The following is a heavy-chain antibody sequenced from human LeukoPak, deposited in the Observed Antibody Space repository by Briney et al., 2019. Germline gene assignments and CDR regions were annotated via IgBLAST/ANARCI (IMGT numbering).Heavy chain of an antibody. D-gene: IGHD6-6*01. CDR1: GGSISSSSYY. CDR2: IYYSRST. Sequence: SETLSLTCTVSGGSISSSSYYWGWIRQPPGKGLEWFGSIYYSRSTYYNPSLKSRVTISVDTSKNQFSLKLSSVTAADTAVYYCARHSIALYGMDVWGQGTTVTVSS. V-gene: IGHV4-39*01. J-gene: IGHJ6*02. CDR3: ARHSIALYGMDV.